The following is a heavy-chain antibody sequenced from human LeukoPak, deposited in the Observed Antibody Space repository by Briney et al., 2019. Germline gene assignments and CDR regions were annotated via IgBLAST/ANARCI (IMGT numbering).Heavy chain of an antibody. CDR1: GYTFTSYD. V-gene: IGHV1-8*03. CDR3: ARLGELSSDDY. J-gene: IGHJ4*02. CDR2: MNPNSGNT. D-gene: IGHD3-16*02. Sequence: GASVKVSCKASGYTFTSYDINWVRQATGQGPEWTGWMNPNSGNTGYAQKSRGRVSITRNTSISTAYMELSSLVSEDTAVYYCARLGELSSDDYWGQGTLVTVSS.